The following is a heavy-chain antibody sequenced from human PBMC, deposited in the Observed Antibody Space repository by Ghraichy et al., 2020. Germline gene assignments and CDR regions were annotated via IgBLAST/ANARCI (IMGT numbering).Heavy chain of an antibody. CDR2: IIPIFGAA. D-gene: IGHD5-12*01. CDR3: ARDVDPSGYGAHTRFPNYYYYYGMDV. J-gene: IGHJ6*02. V-gene: IGHV1-69*05. CDR1: GGTFSSSA. Sequence: SVKVSCKASGGTFSSSAISWVRQAPGQGLEWMGGIIPIFGAANYAQKFQGRVTITTDESTSTIYMELSSLRSEDTAVYYCARDVDPSGYGAHTRFPNYYYYYGMDVWGQGTTVTVSS.